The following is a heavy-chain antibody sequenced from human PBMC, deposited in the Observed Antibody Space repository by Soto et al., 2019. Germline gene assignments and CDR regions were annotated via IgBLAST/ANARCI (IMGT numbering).Heavy chain of an antibody. CDR3: ASGGLHGYTNGGLSYFDY. Sequence: GGSLRLSCAASGFTFSSYAMSWVRQAPGKGLEWVSGISGSDGGAYYADSVKGRFTISRDNSRSTLYLQMNSLRVEDTAVYYCASGGLHGYTNGGLSYFDYWGQGTLVTVSS. V-gene: IGHV3-23*01. CDR2: ISGSDGGA. D-gene: IGHD5-18*01. CDR1: GFTFSSYA. J-gene: IGHJ4*02.